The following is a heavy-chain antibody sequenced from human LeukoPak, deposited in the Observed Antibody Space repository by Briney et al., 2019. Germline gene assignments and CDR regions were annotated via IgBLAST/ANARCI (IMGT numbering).Heavy chain of an antibody. J-gene: IGHJ5*02. CDR3: AKIWGWPNWFDL. V-gene: IGHV3-21*01. Sequence: GGSLRLSCVASGFAFSGYTMSWVRQAPGKGPDWVSSIGSDGDYIHYADSVEGRFTISRDNAKDSLFLQMTSLRSEDTAVYCCAKIWGWPNWFDLWGQGTLVTVSS. CDR2: IGSDGDYI. D-gene: IGHD3-16*01. CDR1: GFAFSGYT.